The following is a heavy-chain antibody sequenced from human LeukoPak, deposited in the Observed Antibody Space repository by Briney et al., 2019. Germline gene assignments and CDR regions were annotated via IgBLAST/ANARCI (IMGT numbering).Heavy chain of an antibody. Sequence: PGGSLRLSCAASVFTFSSYWMHWVRQAPGKGLVWVSRINTDGSTTAYADSVKGRFTISRDNAKNTVYLQMNSLRGEDTAVYYCAKDSGRGAFFDNCGQGTLATVSS. CDR2: INTDGSTT. CDR3: AKDSGRGAFFDN. J-gene: IGHJ4*02. V-gene: IGHV3-74*03. D-gene: IGHD5-24*01. CDR1: VFTFSSYW.